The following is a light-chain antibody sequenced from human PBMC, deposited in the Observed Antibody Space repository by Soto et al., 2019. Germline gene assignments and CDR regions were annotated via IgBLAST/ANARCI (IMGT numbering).Light chain of an antibody. J-gene: IGKJ1*01. V-gene: IGKV3-15*01. CDR3: QQYNTWPPWT. Sequence: VVMTQSPATVSVSPGETVTLSCRASQSVRSDVAWYQQRPGQAPRLLIFGASSRVADIPARFSGSGSGTDFTLTISSPQSEDFAVYHCQQYNTWPPWTFGQGTKVE. CDR1: QSVRSD. CDR2: GAS.